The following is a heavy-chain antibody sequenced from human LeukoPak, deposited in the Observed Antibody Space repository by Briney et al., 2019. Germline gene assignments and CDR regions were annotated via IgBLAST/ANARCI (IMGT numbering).Heavy chain of an antibody. D-gene: IGHD1-26*01. CDR2: ISYDGSNK. J-gene: IGHJ4*02. CDR3: AKDYSGSYWGVFDY. CDR1: GFTFSSYG. V-gene: IGHV3-30*18. Sequence: GRSLRLSCAASGFTFSSYGMHWVRQAPGKGLEWVAVISYDGSNKYYADSVKGRFTISRDNSKNTLYLQMNSLRAEDTAVYYCAKDYSGSYWGVFDYWGQGTLVTVSS.